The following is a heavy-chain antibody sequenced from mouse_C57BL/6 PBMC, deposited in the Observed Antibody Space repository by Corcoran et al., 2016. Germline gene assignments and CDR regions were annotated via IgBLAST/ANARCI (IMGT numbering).Heavy chain of an antibody. J-gene: IGHJ4*01. D-gene: IGHD2-5*01. Sequence: QVQLKQSGAELVRPGASVKLSCKASGYTFTDYYINWVKQRPGQGLEWIARIYPGSGNTYYNEKFKGKATLTAEKSSSTAYMQLSSLTSEDSAVYYCARYWYSNYYYAMDYGGQGSSVAVSS. CDR2: IYPGSGNT. CDR3: ARYWYSNYYYAMDY. CDR1: GYTFTDYY. V-gene: IGHV1-76*01.